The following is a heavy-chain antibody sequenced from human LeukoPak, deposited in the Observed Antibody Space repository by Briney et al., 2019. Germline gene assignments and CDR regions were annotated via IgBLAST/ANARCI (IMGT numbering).Heavy chain of an antibody. CDR3: ATEEDDIWRGHFCA. CDR1: GFTFSSYA. D-gene: IGHD3-3*01. J-gene: IGHJ5*02. CDR2: ISGSGANT. V-gene: IGHV3-23*01. Sequence: HSGGSLRLSCVVSGFTFSSYAMSWVRQAPGKGLEWVSAISGSGANTYFADSVKGRFTISRDNSKNTVYLQMNSLRAEDTAVYYCATEEDDIWRGHFCAWGQGTLVTVSS.